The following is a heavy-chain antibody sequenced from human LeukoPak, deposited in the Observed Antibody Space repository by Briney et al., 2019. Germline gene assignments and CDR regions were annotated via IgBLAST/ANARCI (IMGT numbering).Heavy chain of an antibody. Sequence: SVKVSCKASRDTFSTYAISWVRQAPGQGLEWMGGSIPIFGTAKYAQKFQGRVTIITDESTSTAYMELSSLRSEDTAVYYCAVTYYYDSSPTWWGQGTLVTVSS. CDR1: RDTFSTYA. CDR2: SIPIFGTA. J-gene: IGHJ4*02. D-gene: IGHD3-22*01. V-gene: IGHV1-69*05. CDR3: AVTYYYDSSPTW.